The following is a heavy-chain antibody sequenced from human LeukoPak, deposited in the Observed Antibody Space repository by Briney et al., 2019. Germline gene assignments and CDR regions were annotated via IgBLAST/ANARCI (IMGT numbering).Heavy chain of an antibody. J-gene: IGHJ4*02. V-gene: IGHV1-2*02. CDR1: GYTFTGYY. CDR3: ARGKYCSGGSCYSGFDY. D-gene: IGHD2-15*01. Sequence: GASVKVSCKASGYTFTGYYMHWVRQAPGQGLEWMGWINPNSGGTNYAQKFQGRVTMTRDTSISTAYMELSRLRSDDTAMYYCARGKYCSGGSCYSGFDYWGQGTLVTVSS. CDR2: INPNSGGT.